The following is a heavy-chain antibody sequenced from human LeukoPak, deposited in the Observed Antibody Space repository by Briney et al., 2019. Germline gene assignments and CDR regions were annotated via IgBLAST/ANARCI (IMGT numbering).Heavy chain of an antibody. CDR1: GYTFTSSG. CDR2: IRAYNGNT. Sequence: GASVKVSCKDSGYTFTSSGISWVRQAPGQGLEWMGWIRAYNGNTNYAQKLQSRVSMTPDTFTSTRYMEQRGPRSDKTPAYNGNTNYTQKLQGRGTITTDTSTSTAYIELRSLRSDDTAVYYCAREIGYDSSGYYWPGFDYWGQGTLVTVSS. CDR3: NTNYTQKLQGRGTITTDTSTSTAYIELRSLRSDDTAVYYCAREIGYDSSGYYWPGFDY. J-gene: IGHJ4*02. D-gene: IGHD3-10*01. V-gene: IGHV1-18*01.